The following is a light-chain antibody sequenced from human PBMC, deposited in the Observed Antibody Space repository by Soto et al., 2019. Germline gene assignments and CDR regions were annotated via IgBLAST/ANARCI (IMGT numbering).Light chain of an antibody. V-gene: IGKV3-11*01. CDR2: DAS. J-gene: IGKJ5*01. Sequence: DIVLTQSPSALSLNPGNRVTLSCRANERISHSLAWYQQKPGQAPRILIYDASFRATGIPERFSGSGSGTDFTLSISSLEPEDFAVYYSQLSQQLSSWAPLASAQGTRLEIK. CDR3: QLSQQLSSWAPLA. CDR1: ERISHS.